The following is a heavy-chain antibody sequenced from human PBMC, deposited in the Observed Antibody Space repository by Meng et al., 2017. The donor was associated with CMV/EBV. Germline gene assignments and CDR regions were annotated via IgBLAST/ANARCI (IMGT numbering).Heavy chain of an antibody. CDR1: GFTFSSYS. J-gene: IGHJ4*02. CDR3: AGVQWLDRPFDY. Sequence: EVQLVESGGGLVTRGGSLRLSCAASGFTFSSYSMNWVRQAPGKGREWVSSISSSSSYIYYADSVKGRFTISRDNAKNSLYLQMNSLRAEDTAVYYCAGVQWLDRPFDYWGQGTLVTVSS. D-gene: IGHD5-12*01. V-gene: IGHV3-21*01. CDR2: ISSSSSYI.